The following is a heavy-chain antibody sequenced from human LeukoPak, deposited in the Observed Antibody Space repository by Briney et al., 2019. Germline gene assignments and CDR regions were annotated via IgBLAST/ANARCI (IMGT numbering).Heavy chain of an antibody. D-gene: IGHD1-26*01. J-gene: IGHJ4*02. CDR3: ARGTNSGSYYPDY. CDR1: GLTFSGYD. CDR2: IYSGGST. Sequence: GGSLRLSCAASGLTFSGYDMHWVRQAPGKGPEWVSVIYSGGSTYYADSVKGRFTISRDNSKNTLFLQMNSLRAEDTAVYYCARGTNSGSYYPDYWGQGTLVTVSS. V-gene: IGHV3-53*01.